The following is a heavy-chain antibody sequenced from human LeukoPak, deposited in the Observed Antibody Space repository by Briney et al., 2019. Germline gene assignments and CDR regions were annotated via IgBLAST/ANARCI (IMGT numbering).Heavy chain of an antibody. Sequence: QSGGSLRLSCVASGFSLGDHGMSWVRQAPGKGLEWVANIKQDGSEKYYVDSVKGRFTISRDNAKTSLYLQMNSLRAEDTAVYYCARDLSGVAGYTYGRGIDYWGQGTLVTVSS. V-gene: IGHV3-7*01. CDR1: GFSLGDHG. CDR2: IKQDGSEK. CDR3: ARDLSGVAGYTYGRGIDY. D-gene: IGHD5-18*01. J-gene: IGHJ4*02.